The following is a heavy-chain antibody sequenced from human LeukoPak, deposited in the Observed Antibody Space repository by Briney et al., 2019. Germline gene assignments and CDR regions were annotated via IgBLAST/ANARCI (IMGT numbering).Heavy chain of an antibody. Sequence: SEALSLTCTVSGGSISSSSYYWGWIRQPPGKGLEWIGSIYYSGSTYYNPSLKSRVTIFVDTSQNQFSLKLSSVTAADTAVYYCARPRGYSYGYVDYWGQGTLVTVSS. V-gene: IGHV4-39*01. CDR1: GGSISSSSYY. CDR3: ARPRGYSYGYVDY. J-gene: IGHJ4*02. D-gene: IGHD5-18*01. CDR2: IYYSGST.